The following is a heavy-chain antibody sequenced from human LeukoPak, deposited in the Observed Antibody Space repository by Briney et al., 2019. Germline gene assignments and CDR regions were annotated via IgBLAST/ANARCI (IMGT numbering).Heavy chain of an antibody. CDR1: GFTFSTFW. CDR2: INQDGSEK. V-gene: IGHV3-7*01. Sequence: GGSLRLSCAVSGFTFSTFWMSWVRQAPGKGLEWVANINQDGSEKYYVDSVRGRFTISRDNAKNTLYLQLNSLRAEDTAIYYCARSQGPYDYWGQGTLVTVSS. J-gene: IGHJ4*02. CDR3: ARSQGPYDY.